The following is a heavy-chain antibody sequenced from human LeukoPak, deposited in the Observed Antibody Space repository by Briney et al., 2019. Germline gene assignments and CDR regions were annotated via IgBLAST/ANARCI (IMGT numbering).Heavy chain of an antibody. V-gene: IGHV3-30*02. D-gene: IGHD7-27*01. J-gene: IGHJ4*02. CDR1: GFSFSTYG. Sequence: GGSLRLSCAPSGFSFSTYGMHWVRQAPGKGLEWVSFMRYDGSSEYYATSVKGRFTISRDNSKSTLYLEMNSLRAEDTAVYYCAKDESNRGHWGDDWGEGTLVTVSS. CDR2: MRYDGSSE. CDR3: AKDESNRGHWGDD.